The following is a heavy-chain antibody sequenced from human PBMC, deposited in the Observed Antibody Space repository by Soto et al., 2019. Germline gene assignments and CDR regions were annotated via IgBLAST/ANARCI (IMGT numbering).Heavy chain of an antibody. Sequence: GGSLRVSCAASGFTFSSYWMHWVRQAPGKGLLWVSRINSDGNSINYADSVKGRFTISRDNAKNTLYLQMNSLRAEDTAVYYCARGSLAAGSSTFDYWGQGTLVTVSS. CDR2: INSDGNSI. J-gene: IGHJ4*02. V-gene: IGHV3-74*01. D-gene: IGHD6-6*01. CDR1: GFTFSSYW. CDR3: ARGSLAAGSSTFDY.